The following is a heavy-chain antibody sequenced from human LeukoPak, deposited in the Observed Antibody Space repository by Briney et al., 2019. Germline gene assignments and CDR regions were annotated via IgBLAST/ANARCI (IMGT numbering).Heavy chain of an antibody. D-gene: IGHD6-19*01. J-gene: IGHJ4*02. CDR1: GDSITCFY. V-gene: IGHV4-59*01. CDR3: ARDGNNSGLNDY. CDR2: MSHSGIT. Sequence: SETLSVTCTVSGDSITCFYWSWIRQSPGKGLEWIGCMSHSGITKLNPSLKSRVTISMDTSKNQFSLKMHSVTSADTAMFYCARDGNNSGLNDYWGQGLLVTVSS.